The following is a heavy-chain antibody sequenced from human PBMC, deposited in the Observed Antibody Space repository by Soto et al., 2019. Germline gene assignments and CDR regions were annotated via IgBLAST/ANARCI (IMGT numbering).Heavy chain of an antibody. CDR2: IWYDGSKE. CDR1: GLTFNRNG. CDR3: ARDRSAGTYFYDGMDV. D-gene: IGHD1-7*01. V-gene: IGHV3-33*01. J-gene: IGHJ6*02. Sequence: QVQLVESGGGVVQPGRSLRLSCAASGLTFNRNGMHWGRQSPGKGLELVAVIWYDGSKEYYSDSVKSRFTISRDKPKNMLYLQMNSVRVEYTAVYFCARDRSAGTYFYDGMDVWCQGTTVTAYS.